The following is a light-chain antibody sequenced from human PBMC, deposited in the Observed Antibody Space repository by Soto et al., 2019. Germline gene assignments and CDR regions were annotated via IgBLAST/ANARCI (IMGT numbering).Light chain of an antibody. Sequence: QAVVTQEPSLTVSPGGTVTLTCGSSTGAVTSGHVAYWLQQKPGQVPRTLIYDTNSKHSWTPARFSGSLLGGKAALTLSGAQPEEEADYYCFLSYSGALDWVFGGGTKLTVL. J-gene: IGLJ3*02. CDR1: TGAVTSGHV. CDR2: DTN. CDR3: FLSYSGALDWV. V-gene: IGLV7-46*01.